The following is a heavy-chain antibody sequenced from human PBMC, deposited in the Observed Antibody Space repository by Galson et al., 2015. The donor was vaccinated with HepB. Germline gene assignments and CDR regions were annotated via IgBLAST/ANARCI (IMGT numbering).Heavy chain of an antibody. V-gene: IGHV1-18*01. CDR2: ISTSNSNT. J-gene: IGHJ5*02. D-gene: IGHD3-10*01. Sequence: SVKVSCKASGYTFTSDGITWVRQAPGQGLEWMGWISTSNSNTDSAQKFKGRVTMTTDTSTSTAYMELRRLRSDDTAVYYCARGPHYYGSGLYSWFDPWGQGTLVTVSS. CDR1: GYTFTSDG. CDR3: ARGPHYYGSGLYSWFDP.